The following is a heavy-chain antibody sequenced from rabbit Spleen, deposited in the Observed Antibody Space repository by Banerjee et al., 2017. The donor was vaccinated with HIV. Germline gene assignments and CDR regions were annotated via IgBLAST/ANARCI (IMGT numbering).Heavy chain of an antibody. Sequence: QEQLVESGGDLVKPGASLTLTCTASGFDLSDYYYMYWVRQAPGKGLEWIGCIYTGGSGGVYYASWTKGRFTISKTSSTTVVLNMTSLTVADTATYFCARDTPDYSSGWGDYYFPLWGPGTLVTVS. CDR3: ARDTPDYSSGWGDYYFPL. J-gene: IGHJ4*01. CDR1: GFDLSDYYY. V-gene: IGHV1S45*01. D-gene: IGHD4-1*01. CDR2: IYTGGSGGV.